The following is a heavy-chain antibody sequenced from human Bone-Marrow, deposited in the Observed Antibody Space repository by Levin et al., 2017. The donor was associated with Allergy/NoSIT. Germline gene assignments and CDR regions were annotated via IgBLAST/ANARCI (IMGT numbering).Heavy chain of an antibody. J-gene: IGHJ4*02. D-gene: IGHD5-18*01. CDR1: GGSISSYY. CDR3: ARFTAMVTFDY. CDR2: IYYSGST. V-gene: IGHV4-59*01. Sequence: SETLSLTCTVSGGSISSYYWSWIRQPPGKGLEWIGYIYYSGSTNYNPSLKSRVTISVDTSKNQFSLKLSSVTAADTAVYYCARFTAMVTFDYWGQGTLVTVSS.